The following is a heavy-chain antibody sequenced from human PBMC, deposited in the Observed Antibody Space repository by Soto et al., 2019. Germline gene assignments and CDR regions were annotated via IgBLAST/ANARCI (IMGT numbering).Heavy chain of an antibody. CDR1: GGTFSSYA. Sequence: QVQLVQSGAEVKKPGSSVKVSCKASGGTFSSYAISWVRQAPGQGLEWMGGIIPIFGTANYAKKFQGRVTITADESTSTAYMELSSLRSEDTAVYYCARVVDNWNYGTYYYYGMDVWGQGTTVTVSS. CDR2: IIPIFGTA. D-gene: IGHD1-7*01. CDR3: ARVVDNWNYGTYYYYGMDV. V-gene: IGHV1-69*01. J-gene: IGHJ6*02.